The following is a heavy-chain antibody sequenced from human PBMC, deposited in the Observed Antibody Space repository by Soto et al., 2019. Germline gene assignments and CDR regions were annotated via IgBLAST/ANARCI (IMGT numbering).Heavy chain of an antibody. Sequence: TETPSLTCTVSGVSISHSSYYWGWIRRPPGKGLEWIGTIYYSGITYYNPSLKSRVTISVDTSKNQFSLKLTSVTAADTAVYYCARHGANWGQGTLVTVSS. CDR1: GVSISHSSYY. CDR2: IYYSGIT. CDR3: ARHGAN. D-gene: IGHD3-10*01. J-gene: IGHJ4*02. V-gene: IGHV4-39*01.